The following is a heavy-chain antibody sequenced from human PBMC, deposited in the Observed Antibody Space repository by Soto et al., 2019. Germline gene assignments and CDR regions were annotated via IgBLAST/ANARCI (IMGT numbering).Heavy chain of an antibody. CDR2: ISAYNGNT. Sequence: GASVTVCCKASVYTFTSYGIRWVRQAPGQGLEWMGWISAYNGNTNYAQKLQGRVTMTTDTSTSTAYMELRSLRSDDTAVYYCARVPGLVATIGWIYYYGMDVWGQGTTVTVSS. CDR1: VYTFTSYG. D-gene: IGHD5-12*01. CDR3: ARVPGLVATIGWIYYYGMDV. V-gene: IGHV1-18*01. J-gene: IGHJ6*02.